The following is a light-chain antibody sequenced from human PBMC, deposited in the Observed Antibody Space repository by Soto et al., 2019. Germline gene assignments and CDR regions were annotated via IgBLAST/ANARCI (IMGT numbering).Light chain of an antibody. CDR2: KAS. V-gene: IGKV1-5*03. Sequence: DIQLTQSPSTLSASVGDRVTITCRASQSISSWLAWYQQKPGKAHKLLIDKASLLESGVPSRFSGSGSGTEFTLTISSLQPDDFATYYCQQYNSYPYTFGQGTKLEIK. J-gene: IGKJ2*01. CDR3: QQYNSYPYT. CDR1: QSISSW.